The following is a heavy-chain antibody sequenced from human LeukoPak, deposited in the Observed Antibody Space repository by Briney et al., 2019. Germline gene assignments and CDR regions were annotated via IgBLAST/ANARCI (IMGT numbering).Heavy chain of an antibody. CDR2: ISGSGGST. V-gene: IGHV3-23*01. CDR1: GFTFSSYA. Sequence: GGSLRLSCAASGFTFSSYAMSWVRQAPGKGLEWVSAISGSGGSTYYADSVKGRFTISRDNSKNTLYLQMNSLRAENTAVYYCAKDLLPGYGGYDLDYGGRETLVTVSS. D-gene: IGHD5-12*01. CDR3: AKDLLPGYGGYDLDY. J-gene: IGHJ4*02.